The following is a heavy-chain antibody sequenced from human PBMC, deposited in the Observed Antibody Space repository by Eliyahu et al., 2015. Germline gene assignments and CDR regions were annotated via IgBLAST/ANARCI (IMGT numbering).Heavy chain of an antibody. D-gene: IGHD3-10*01. Sequence: EVQLVESGGGLVKPGGSRXLSCAASGFTLTPYSMNWVRQAPGQGLEWVSSITSNSDYIHYADSVKGRFTISRDNAKNSLYLQMNSLRAEDTAVYYCARDQNFYGSGEGFDYWGQGNLVTVSS. J-gene: IGHJ4*02. V-gene: IGHV3-21*01. CDR2: ITSNSDYI. CDR3: ARDQNFYGSGEGFDY. CDR1: GFTLTPYS.